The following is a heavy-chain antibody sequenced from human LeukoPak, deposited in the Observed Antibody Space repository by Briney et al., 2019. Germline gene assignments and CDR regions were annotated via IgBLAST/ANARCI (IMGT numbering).Heavy chain of an antibody. J-gene: IGHJ5*02. CDR3: ANSRGHGSGNL. Sequence: GGSLRLSCAASGFTFSSYSMSWVRQAPGKGLEWVSGISGSGDRTYYADAVKGRFTISRDNSKNTVYLQMDSLRAEETAVYYCANSRGHGSGNLWGQGTLVTVSS. D-gene: IGHD3-10*01. V-gene: IGHV3-23*01. CDR1: GFTFSSYS. CDR2: ISGSGDRT.